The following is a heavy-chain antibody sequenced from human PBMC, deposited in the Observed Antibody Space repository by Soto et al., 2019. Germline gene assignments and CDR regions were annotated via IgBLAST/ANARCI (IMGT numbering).Heavy chain of an antibody. D-gene: IGHD3-22*01. J-gene: IGHJ4*02. CDR2: IIPIFGTA. V-gene: IGHV1-69*13. Sequence: GASVKVSCKASGGTFSSYAISWVRQAPGQGLEWMGGIIPIFGTANYAQKFQGRVTITADEPTSTAYMELSSLRSEDTAVYYCASLFYYYDSSGSVDYWGQGTLVTVSS. CDR1: GGTFSSYA. CDR3: ASLFYYYDSSGSVDY.